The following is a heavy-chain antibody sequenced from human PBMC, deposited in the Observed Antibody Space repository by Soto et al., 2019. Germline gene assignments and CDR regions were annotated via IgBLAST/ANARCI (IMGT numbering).Heavy chain of an antibody. CDR1: GDSISNLDYF. D-gene: IGHD7-27*01. J-gene: IGHJ5*01. CDR3: ARGRYCLTGRCFPNWFDS. CDR2: IYKSATT. V-gene: IGHV4-30-4*01. Sequence: TLSLTCSVSGDSISNLDYFWAWIRRPPGQALEYIGYIYKSATTYYNTSFESRVAISVDTSKSQFSLNVTSVTAADTAVYFCARGRYCLTGRCFPNWFDSWGQGALVTVSS.